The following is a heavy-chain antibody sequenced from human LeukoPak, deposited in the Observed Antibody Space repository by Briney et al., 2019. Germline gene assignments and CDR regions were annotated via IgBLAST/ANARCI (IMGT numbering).Heavy chain of an antibody. J-gene: IGHJ3*02. Sequence: ASVKVSCKASGYTFTSYGISWVRQAPGQGLEWMGRIIPILGIANYAQKFQGRVTITADKSTSTAYMELSSLRSEDTAVYYCARDLGYYYGSGSYYNDDDAFDIWGQGTMVTVSS. V-gene: IGHV1-69*04. D-gene: IGHD3-10*01. CDR2: IIPILGIA. CDR3: ARDLGYYYGSGSYYNDDDAFDI. CDR1: GYTFTSYG.